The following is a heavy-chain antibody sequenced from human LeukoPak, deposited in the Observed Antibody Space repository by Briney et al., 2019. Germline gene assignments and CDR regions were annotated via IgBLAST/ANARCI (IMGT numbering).Heavy chain of an antibody. CDR1: GFTFSNYW. CDR3: AKSGLNRFDY. J-gene: IGHJ4*02. V-gene: IGHV3-74*01. CDR2: INSNESST. D-gene: IGHD3-3*01. Sequence: GGSLRLSCAASGFTFSNYWMHWVRQAPGKGLVWVSRINSNESSTSYADSVKGRFTISRDNAKNTLYLQMNSLRAEDTAVYYCAKSGLNRFDYWGQGTLVTVSS.